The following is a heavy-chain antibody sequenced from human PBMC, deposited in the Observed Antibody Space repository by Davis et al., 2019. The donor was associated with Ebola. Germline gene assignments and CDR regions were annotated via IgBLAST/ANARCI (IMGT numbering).Heavy chain of an antibody. Sequence: GGSLRLSCAASGFTFSSYGMHWVRQAPGKGLEWVAVIWYDGSNKYYADSVKGRFTISRDNSKNTLYLQMNSLRAEDTAVYYCARVGGYSSGWSDYWGQGTLVTVSS. V-gene: IGHV3-33*01. D-gene: IGHD6-19*01. CDR1: GFTFSSYG. CDR2: IWYDGSNK. CDR3: ARVGGYSSGWSDY. J-gene: IGHJ4*02.